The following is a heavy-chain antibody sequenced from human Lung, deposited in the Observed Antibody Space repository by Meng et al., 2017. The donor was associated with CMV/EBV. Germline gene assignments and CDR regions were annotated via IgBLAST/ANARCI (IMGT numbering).Heavy chain of an antibody. CDR1: GGTFSTYT. V-gene: IGHV1-69*08. CDR2: IIPILHTP. Sequence: SXKVSCKASGGTFSTYTFNWGRQAPGQGLEWMGRIIPILHTPNYAQKFQGRVTFTADKSTSTAYMELSNLRSEDTAIYYCHVIIFDYWGQGPLVTVSS. D-gene: IGHD2/OR15-2a*01. CDR3: HVIIFDY. J-gene: IGHJ4*02.